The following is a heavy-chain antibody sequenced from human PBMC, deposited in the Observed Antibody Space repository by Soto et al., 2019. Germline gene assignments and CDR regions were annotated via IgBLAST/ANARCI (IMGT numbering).Heavy chain of an antibody. V-gene: IGHV4-59*01. CDR3: ARSAAAGTLFDY. D-gene: IGHD6-13*01. Sequence: TSETLSLTCTVSGGSISSYYWSWIRQPPGKGLEWIGYIYYSGSTNYNPSLKSRVTISVDTSKNQFSLKLSSVAAADTAVYYCARSAAAGTLFDYWGQGTLVTVSS. CDR1: GGSISSYY. CDR2: IYYSGST. J-gene: IGHJ4*02.